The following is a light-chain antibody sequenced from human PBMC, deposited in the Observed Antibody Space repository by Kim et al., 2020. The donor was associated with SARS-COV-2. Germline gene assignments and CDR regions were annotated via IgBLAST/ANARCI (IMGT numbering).Light chain of an antibody. CDR2: AAL. J-gene: IGKJ4*01. V-gene: IGKV1-39*01. Sequence: SIGYSLNWYQQRPGKAPKVLIYAALSLHVGVPSRFSGSGSGTEFILNVSSLQHEDFATYYCQQTYRTPTFGGGTKLEIK. CDR3: QQTYRTPT. CDR1: SIGYS.